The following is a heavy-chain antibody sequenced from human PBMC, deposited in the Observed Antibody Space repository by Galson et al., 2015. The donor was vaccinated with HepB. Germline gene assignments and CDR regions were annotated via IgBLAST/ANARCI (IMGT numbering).Heavy chain of an antibody. D-gene: IGHD3-10*01. CDR2: IIPILGIA. CDR1: GGTFSSYA. V-gene: IGHV1-69*04. J-gene: IGHJ4*02. Sequence: SVKVSCKASGGTFSSYAISWVRQAPGQGLEWMGRIIPILGIANYAQKFQGRVTITADKSMSTAYMELRSLRSDDTAVYYCARLDYYGSGSYPLPFDYWGQGTLVTVSS. CDR3: ARLDYYGSGSYPLPFDY.